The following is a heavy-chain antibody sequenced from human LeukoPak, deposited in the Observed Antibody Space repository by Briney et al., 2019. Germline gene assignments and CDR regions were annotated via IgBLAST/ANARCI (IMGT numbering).Heavy chain of an antibody. Sequence: GGSLRLSCAASGFTFSSYETNWVRQAPGKGLEWVSYISSSGSTIYYADSVKGRFTISRDNAKNSLYLQMNSLRVEDTAVYYCARCTTGRTFGSLREIKRSREIDYWGQGTLVTVSS. V-gene: IGHV3-48*03. J-gene: IGHJ4*02. D-gene: IGHD1-1*01. CDR2: ISSSGSTI. CDR1: GFTFSSYE. CDR3: ARCTTGRTFGSLREIKRSREIDY.